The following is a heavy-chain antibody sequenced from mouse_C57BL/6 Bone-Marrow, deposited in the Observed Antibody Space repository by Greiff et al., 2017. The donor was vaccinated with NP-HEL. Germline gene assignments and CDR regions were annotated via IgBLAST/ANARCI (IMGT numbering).Heavy chain of an antibody. Sequence: VQVVESGAELVKPGASVKLSCKASGYTFTSYWMHWVKQRPGQGLEWIGMIHPNSGSTNYNEKFKSKATLTVDNSSSTAYMQLSSLTSEDSAVYYCARCSITTVVYFDYWGQGTTLTVSS. V-gene: IGHV1-64*01. D-gene: IGHD1-1*01. CDR2: IHPNSGST. J-gene: IGHJ2*01. CDR1: GYTFTSYW. CDR3: ARCSITTVVYFDY.